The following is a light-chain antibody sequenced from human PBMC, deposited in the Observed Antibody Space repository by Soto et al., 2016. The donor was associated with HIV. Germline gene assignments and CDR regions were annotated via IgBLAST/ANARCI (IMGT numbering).Light chain of an antibody. J-gene: IGKJ2*01. Sequence: DIQMTQSPSSVSASVGDTVTVTCRASQAISTWLAWYQQMPGKAPRLLIYEASTLQTWVPSRFSGSGSGTDFTLTISSLQPEDFATYYCQQVNSFPYTFGRGYQAGDQT. CDR2: EAS. CDR1: QAISTW. V-gene: IGKV1-12*01. CDR3: QQVNSFPYT.